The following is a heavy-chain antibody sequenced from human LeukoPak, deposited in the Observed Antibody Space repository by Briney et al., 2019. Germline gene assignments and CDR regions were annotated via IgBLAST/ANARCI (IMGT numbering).Heavy chain of an antibody. V-gene: IGHV3-23*01. CDR2: ISGSGGST. D-gene: IGHD2-2*01. J-gene: IGHJ4*02. CDR1: GFTFSSYG. CDR3: AKDVWDIVVVPAAMQEPYFDY. Sequence: GGSLRLSCAASGFTFSSYGMSWVRQAPGKGLEWVSAISGSGGSTYYADSVKGRFTISRDNSKNTLYLQMNSLRAEDTAVYYCAKDVWDIVVVPAAMQEPYFDYWGQGTLVTVSS.